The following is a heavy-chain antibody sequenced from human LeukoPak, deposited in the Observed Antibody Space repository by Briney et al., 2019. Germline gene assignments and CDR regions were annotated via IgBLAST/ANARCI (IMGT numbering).Heavy chain of an antibody. Sequence: GGSLRLSCATSGFSFGSYAMSWVRQAPGKGLEWVSAMSSSDDGRYYAASVRGRFTISRDTSRSTLYLQMNSLRAEDAAVYYCAKAPVTSCRGAFCYPFDYWGQGTLVTVSS. J-gene: IGHJ4*02. CDR3: AKAPVTSCRGAFCYPFDY. D-gene: IGHD2-15*01. CDR2: MSSSDDGR. CDR1: GFSFGSYA. V-gene: IGHV3-23*01.